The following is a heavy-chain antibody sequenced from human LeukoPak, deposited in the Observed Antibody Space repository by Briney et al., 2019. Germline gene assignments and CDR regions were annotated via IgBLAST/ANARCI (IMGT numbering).Heavy chain of an antibody. J-gene: IGHJ4*02. CDR1: GFTFSTYG. V-gene: IGHV3-33*01. CDR3: ARGELATTKILFDY. Sequence: PGGSLRLSCAASGFTFSTYGMHWVRQAPGKGLEWVAVIWYDGSNEGYADSVKGRFTISRDNSKNMLYLQMNSLRVEDTAVYYCARGELATTKILFDYWGRGTLVTVPS. D-gene: IGHD5-24*01. CDR2: IWYDGSNE.